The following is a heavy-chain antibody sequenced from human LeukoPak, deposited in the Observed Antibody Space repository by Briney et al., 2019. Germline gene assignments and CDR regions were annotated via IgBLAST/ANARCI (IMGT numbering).Heavy chain of an antibody. Sequence: SETLSLTCAVSGGSISSSLWWTWVRQSPGKGLEWIGEIYHSGTTNSNPSLKSRVTILVDKSKNQFSLRLSSVTAADTAVYYCARGRGGSSGWLDYWGQGTLVTVSS. J-gene: IGHJ4*02. V-gene: IGHV4-4*02. CDR2: IYHSGTT. CDR1: GGSISSSLW. D-gene: IGHD6-19*01. CDR3: ARGRGGSSGWLDY.